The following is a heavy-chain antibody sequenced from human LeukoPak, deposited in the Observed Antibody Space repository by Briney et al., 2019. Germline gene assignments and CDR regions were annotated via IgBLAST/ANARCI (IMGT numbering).Heavy chain of an antibody. Sequence: PSQTLSLTCAVSGGSISSGGYSWSWIRQPPGKGLEWIGYIYHSGSTYYNPSLKSRVTISVDTSKNQFSLKLSSVTAADTAVYYCARARTKYHYGMDVWGQGTTVTVSS. D-gene: IGHD2-8*01. CDR1: GGSISSGGYS. CDR2: IYHSGST. J-gene: IGHJ6*02. V-gene: IGHV4-30-2*01. CDR3: ARARTKYHYGMDV.